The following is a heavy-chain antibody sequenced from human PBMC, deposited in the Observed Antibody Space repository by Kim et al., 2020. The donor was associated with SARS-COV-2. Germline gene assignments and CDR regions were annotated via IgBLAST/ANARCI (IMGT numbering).Heavy chain of an antibody. J-gene: IGHJ6*02. CDR2: ISAYNGNT. Sequence: ASVKVSCKASGYTFTSYGISWVRQAPGQGLEWMGWISAYNGNTNYAQKLKGRVTMTTDTSTSTAYLELRSLRSDDTAVYYCARDNPVEMATIGRNYYYYYGMDVWGQGTTVTVSS. V-gene: IGHV1-18*01. D-gene: IGHD5-12*01. CDR3: ARDNPVEMATIGRNYYYYYGMDV. CDR1: GYTFTSYG.